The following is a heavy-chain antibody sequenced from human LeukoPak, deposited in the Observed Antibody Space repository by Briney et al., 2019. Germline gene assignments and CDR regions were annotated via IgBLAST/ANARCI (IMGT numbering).Heavy chain of an antibody. J-gene: IGHJ6*02. CDR3: ASAAAGTNYYYGMDV. D-gene: IGHD6-13*01. CDR1: GFTVSSNY. Sequence: GGSLRLSCAASGFTVSSNYMSWVRQAPGKGLEWVSRVNSDGKTTTYADSVKGRFTISRDNSKNTLYLQMNSLRAEDTAVYYCASAAAGTNYYYGMDVWGQGTTVTVSS. V-gene: IGHV3-53*01. CDR2: VNSDGKTT.